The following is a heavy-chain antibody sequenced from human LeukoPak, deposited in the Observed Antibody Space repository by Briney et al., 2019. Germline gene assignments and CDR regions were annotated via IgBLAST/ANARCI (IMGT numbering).Heavy chain of an antibody. Sequence: YPGGSLRLSCAASGFTFSNAWMNWVRQAPGKGLEWVCRINSKSNGGTTDYAAPVKGRFSISRDDSKNTLYLQMNSLKTQDTAVYYCTSHPSGGSWPNDYWGQGTLVTVSS. J-gene: IGHJ4*02. CDR2: INSKSNGGTT. D-gene: IGHD2-15*01. CDR1: GFTFSNAW. V-gene: IGHV3-15*07. CDR3: TSHPSGGSWPNDY.